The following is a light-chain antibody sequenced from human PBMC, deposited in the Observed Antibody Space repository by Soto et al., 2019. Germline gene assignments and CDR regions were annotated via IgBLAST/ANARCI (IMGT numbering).Light chain of an antibody. CDR2: EVN. CDR3: SSYTTSSTLV. Sequence: QSALTQPASVSGSPGQSITISCTGTSSDVGAYNYVSWYQQRPGKAPQLMIYEVNNRPSGVSRRFSGSKSGNTASLTISGLQAEDESDYYCSSYTTSSTLVFGTGTKVTVL. V-gene: IGLV2-14*01. J-gene: IGLJ1*01. CDR1: SSDVGAYNY.